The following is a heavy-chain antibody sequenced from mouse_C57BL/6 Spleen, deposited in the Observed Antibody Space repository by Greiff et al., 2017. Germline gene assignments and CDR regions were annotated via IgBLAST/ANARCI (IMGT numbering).Heavy chain of an antibody. D-gene: IGHD2-1*01. J-gene: IGHJ2*01. CDR3: ARQGYYGIYYFGY. Sequence: EVQLVESGGGLVKPGGSLKLSCAASGFTFSSYTMSLVRQTPEKRLEWVATISGGGGNTYYPASVKGPFTISRDNAKNPLYLQMSSLRSEDPALYYCARQGYYGIYYFGYWGQGTTPTVSS. V-gene: IGHV5-9*01. CDR2: ISGGGGNT. CDR1: GFTFSSYT.